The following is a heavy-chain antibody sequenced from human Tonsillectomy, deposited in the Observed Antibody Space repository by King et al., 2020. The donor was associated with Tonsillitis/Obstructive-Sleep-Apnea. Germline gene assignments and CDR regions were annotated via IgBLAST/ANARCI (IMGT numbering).Heavy chain of an antibody. D-gene: IGHD1-1*01. CDR1: GYKFTNFW. CDR2: IYPGDSDT. J-gene: IGHJ4*02. Sequence: VQLVESGAEVKKPGESLKISCTVYGYKFTNFWIGWVRQMPGKGLEWMGIIYPGDSDTRYSPSFQGQVTISVDKSIGTAYLQWSGLKASDTATYYCARQVAGFYFFDHWGQGTLVTVSS. CDR3: ARQVAGFYFFDH. V-gene: IGHV5-51*01.